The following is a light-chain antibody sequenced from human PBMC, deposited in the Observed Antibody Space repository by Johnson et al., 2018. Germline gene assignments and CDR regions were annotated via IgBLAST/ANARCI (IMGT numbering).Light chain of an antibody. V-gene: IGLV1-51*02. CDR1: SSNIGNNY. J-gene: IGLJ1*01. Sequence: QSVLTQPPSVSAAPGQKVTISCSGSSSNIGNNYVSWYQQLPGTAPKLLIYENNKRPSGIPDRSSGSKSCTSATLGITGLQTGDEADYYCGTWDSSLSAGNVFGTGTKVTVL. CDR2: ENN. CDR3: GTWDSSLSAGNV.